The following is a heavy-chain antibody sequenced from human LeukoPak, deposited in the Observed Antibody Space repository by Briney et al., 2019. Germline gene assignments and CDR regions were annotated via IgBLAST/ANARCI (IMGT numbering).Heavy chain of an antibody. V-gene: IGHV3-48*01. CDR3: ARTVVGYGFEYYYGMDV. CDR1: GFTFSSYS. Sequence: GGSLRLSCAASGFTFSSYSMNWVRQAPGKGLEWVSYISSSSSTIYYADSVKGRFTISRDNAKNSLYLQMNSLRAEDTAVYYCARTVVGYGFEYYYGMDVWGQGTTVTVSS. J-gene: IGHJ6*02. CDR2: ISSSSSTI. D-gene: IGHD4-23*01.